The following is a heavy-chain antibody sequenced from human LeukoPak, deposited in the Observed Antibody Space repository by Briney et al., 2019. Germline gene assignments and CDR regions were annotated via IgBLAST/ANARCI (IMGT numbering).Heavy chain of an antibody. J-gene: IGHJ4*02. CDR1: GFTFSSYS. Sequence: GGPLRLSCAASGFTFSSYSMNWVRQAPGKGLEWVSSISSNNNHIYYADSVRGRFTISRDNAKNSLYLQMNSLRAEDTAVYYCARGQGDSSGYCLDYWGQGTLVTVSS. CDR3: ARGQGDSSGYCLDY. D-gene: IGHD3-22*01. CDR2: ISSNNNHI. V-gene: IGHV3-21*01.